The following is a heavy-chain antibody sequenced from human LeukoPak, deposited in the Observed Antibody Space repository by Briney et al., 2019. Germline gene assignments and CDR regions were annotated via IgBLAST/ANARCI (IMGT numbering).Heavy chain of an antibody. CDR1: GYTFTSSG. Sequence: ASVKVSCKASGYTFTSSGISWVRQAPGQGLEWMGWISAYNGNTNYAQKLQCRVTMTTDTSTSTAYMELRSLRSDDTAVYYWARELFECSGGSCYSDYWGQGTLVTVSS. CDR2: ISAYNGNT. D-gene: IGHD2-15*01. J-gene: IGHJ4*02. V-gene: IGHV1-18*01. CDR3: ARELFECSGGSCYSDY.